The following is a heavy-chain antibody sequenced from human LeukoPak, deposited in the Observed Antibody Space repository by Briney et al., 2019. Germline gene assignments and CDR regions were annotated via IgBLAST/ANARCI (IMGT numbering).Heavy chain of an antibody. Sequence: PGGSLRLSCAASGFTFDDYAMHWVRQAPGKGLEWVSGISWNSGSIGYADSVKGRFTISRDNAKNSLYLQMNSLRAEDTALYYCAKDNYGSGSYFDYWGQGTLVTVSS. J-gene: IGHJ4*02. D-gene: IGHD3-10*01. CDR2: ISWNSGSI. V-gene: IGHV3-9*01. CDR1: GFTFDDYA. CDR3: AKDNYGSGSYFDY.